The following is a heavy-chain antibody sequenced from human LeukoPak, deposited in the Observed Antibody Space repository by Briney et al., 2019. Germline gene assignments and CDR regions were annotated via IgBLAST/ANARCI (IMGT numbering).Heavy chain of an antibody. CDR2: VSSVSSSM. J-gene: IGHJ4*02. CDR1: GFTFNSYS. Sequence: GSLRLSCAASGFTFNSYSMNWFRQAPGKGLEWASYVSSVSSSMYYADSVKGRFTISRDNAKNLLYLQMNSLRDDDTAVYYCARGRSTSSWECDYWGQGTLVTVSS. CDR3: ARGRSTSSWECDY. D-gene: IGHD6-6*01. V-gene: IGHV3-48*02.